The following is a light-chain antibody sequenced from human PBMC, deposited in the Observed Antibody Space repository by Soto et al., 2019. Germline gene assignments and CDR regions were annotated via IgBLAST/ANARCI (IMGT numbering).Light chain of an antibody. V-gene: IGKV3-11*01. CDR2: ESS. Sequence: EIVLTQSPATLSLSPGERATLSCRASQTVANYLDWYQQKPGQAPRLLIYESSNRATGIAARFSGSGSGTDFTLTISNLQPEDFATYYCQQVNSFPLTFGGGTKVEIK. J-gene: IGKJ4*01. CDR1: QTVANY. CDR3: QQVNSFPLT.